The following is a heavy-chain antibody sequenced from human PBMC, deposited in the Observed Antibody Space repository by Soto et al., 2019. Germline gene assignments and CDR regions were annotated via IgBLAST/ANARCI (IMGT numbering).Heavy chain of an antibody. J-gene: IGHJ6*03. Sequence: ASVKVSCKASGYTFTSYGISWVRQAPGQGLEWMGWISAYNGNTNYAQKLQGRVTMTTDTSTSTAYMELRSLRSDDTAVYYCARDPGPSSTLFYSNFDYYYYMDVWGKGTTVTVSS. CDR3: ARDPGPSSTLFYSNFDYYYYMDV. D-gene: IGHD4-4*01. V-gene: IGHV1-18*01. CDR2: ISAYNGNT. CDR1: GYTFTSYG.